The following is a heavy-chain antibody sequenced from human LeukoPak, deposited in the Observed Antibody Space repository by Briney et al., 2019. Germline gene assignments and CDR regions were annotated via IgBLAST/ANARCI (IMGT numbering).Heavy chain of an antibody. CDR2: IYPGGNI. CDR1: EVTVTNNY. CDR3: VRGPRYYDDSGFHYGVFDI. D-gene: IGHD3-22*01. J-gene: IGHJ3*02. Sequence: GGSLRLSCAASEVTVTNNYMSWVRQAPGKGLQWVSVIYPGGNIYYADSVKGRFIISRDNSKNTLSLQMNSLTADDTAVYYCVRGPRYYDDSGFHYGVFDIWGQGTLVTVSS. V-gene: IGHV3-53*01.